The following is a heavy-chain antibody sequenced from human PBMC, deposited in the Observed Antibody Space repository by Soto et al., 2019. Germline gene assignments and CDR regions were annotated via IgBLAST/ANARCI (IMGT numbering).Heavy chain of an antibody. J-gene: IGHJ4*02. CDR1: GYTFTSYG. CDR2: ISAYNGNT. Sequence: ASVKVSCKASGYTFTSYGISWVRQAPGQGLEWMGWISAYNGNTNYAQKFQGRVTMTRDTSTSTVYMELSSLRSEDTAVYYCARGLRYFDWSYWGQGTLVTVSS. V-gene: IGHV1-18*01. CDR3: ARGLRYFDWSY. D-gene: IGHD3-9*01.